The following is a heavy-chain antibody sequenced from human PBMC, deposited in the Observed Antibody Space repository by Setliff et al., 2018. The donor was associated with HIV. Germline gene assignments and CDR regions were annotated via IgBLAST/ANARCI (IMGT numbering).Heavy chain of an antibody. CDR1: GFTFRNYK. CDR3: ATGNSADTWYHFAY. CDR2: ISIGSGGAI. J-gene: IGHJ4*02. V-gene: IGHV3-21*04. Sequence: GGSLRLSCAASGFTFRNYKFNWVRQAPGRGLEWVSSISIGSGGAIDYADSVQGRFTISRDNSKNSLYLQMNSLRAEDTAVYYCATGNSADTWYHFAYWGQGTLVTVSS. D-gene: IGHD6-13*01.